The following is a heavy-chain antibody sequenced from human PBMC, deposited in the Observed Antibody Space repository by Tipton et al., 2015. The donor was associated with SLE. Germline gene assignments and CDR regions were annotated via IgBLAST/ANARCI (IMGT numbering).Heavy chain of an antibody. V-gene: IGHV4-61*03. Sequence: TLSLTCTVSGGSVSSANYYWSWIRQPPGKGLEWVGYIFYSGSTNYNPSLESRVTMPVDTSKNLFSLELRSVTAADTATYYCARAAGDFGDHFDNWGQGILVTVSS. CDR2: IFYSGST. CDR3: ARAAGDFGDHFDN. J-gene: IGHJ4*02. D-gene: IGHD3-10*01. CDR1: GGSVSSANYY.